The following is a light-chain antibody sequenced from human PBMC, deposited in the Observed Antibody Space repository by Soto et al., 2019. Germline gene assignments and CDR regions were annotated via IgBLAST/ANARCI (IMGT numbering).Light chain of an antibody. V-gene: IGKV3-11*01. Sequence: EILLTQSPATLSLSPGERATLSCRASQSVDKFFAWYEQKPGQAPRLLIFDASYRDTGVPDRFSATGAGTEFTLTISRLEHEDFAVDYCQQRSSGPATFGPGTQVDIK. CDR1: QSVDKF. CDR3: QQRSSGPAT. J-gene: IGKJ3*01. CDR2: DAS.